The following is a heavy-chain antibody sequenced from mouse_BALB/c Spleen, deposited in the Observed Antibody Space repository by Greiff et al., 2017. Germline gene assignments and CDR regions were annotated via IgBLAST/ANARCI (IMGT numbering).Heavy chain of an antibody. CDR2: ISSGSSTT. J-gene: IGHJ2*01. CDR3: ASVSLDD. V-gene: IGHV5-17*02. Sequence: EVQLQESGGGLVQPGGSRKLSCAASGFTFSSFGMHWVRQAPEKGLEWVGYISSGSSTTYYADTVKGRFTISGDNPKNTQFLQMTSLRSEDTAMYYCASVSLDDWGQGTTVTVSS. CDR1: GFTFSSFG.